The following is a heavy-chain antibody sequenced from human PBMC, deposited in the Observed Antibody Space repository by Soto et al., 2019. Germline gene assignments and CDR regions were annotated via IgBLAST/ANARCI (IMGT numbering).Heavy chain of an antibody. V-gene: IGHV3-33*06. CDR1: GFAFSTYG. J-gene: IGHJ3*02. D-gene: IGHD3-16*01. CDR3: AKGGEVDTTIGDAFDI. Sequence: QGELVESGGGVVQPGGSLRLSCAASGFAFSTYGMHWVRQAPGKGLEWVSVIWFDGSNKTYADSVKGRFTISRDNSKSTLYLQVNSLRAEDTAVYYCAKGGEVDTTIGDAFDIWGQGTMVTVSS. CDR2: IWFDGSNK.